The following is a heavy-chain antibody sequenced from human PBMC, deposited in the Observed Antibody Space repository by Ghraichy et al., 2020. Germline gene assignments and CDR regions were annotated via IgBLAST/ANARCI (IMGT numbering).Heavy chain of an antibody. J-gene: IGHJ6*02. CDR2: ISGSGGST. D-gene: IGHD5-12*01. CDR3: AKDRQVVRYSGYDPPSTVMDV. Sequence: GESLNISCAASGFTFSSYAMSWVRQAPGKGLEWVSAISGSGGSTYYADSVKGRFTISRDNSKNTLYLQMNSLRAEDTAVYYCAKDRQVVRYSGYDPPSTVMDVWGQGTTVTVSS. V-gene: IGHV3-23*01. CDR1: GFTFSSYA.